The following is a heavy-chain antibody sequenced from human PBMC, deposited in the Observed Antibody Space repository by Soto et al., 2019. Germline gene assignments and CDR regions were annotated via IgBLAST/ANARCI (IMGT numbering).Heavy chain of an antibody. CDR3: TRAAWFPYLSFY. D-gene: IGHD3-10*01. V-gene: IGHV3-48*03. J-gene: IGHJ4*02. CDR2: ISSSGSTA. CDR1: GFTFGRFE. Sequence: GSLRLSCAASGFTFGRFEFRLVRQAPCKWLEWISYISSSGSTAYYASSVEGRFTISRDNANNSVYLQMDSLRAEDTALYYCTRAAWFPYLSFYWGQGALVTVSS.